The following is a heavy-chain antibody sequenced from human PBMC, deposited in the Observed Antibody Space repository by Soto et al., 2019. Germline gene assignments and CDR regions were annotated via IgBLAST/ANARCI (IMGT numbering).Heavy chain of an antibody. CDR3: ARVKLWFGELGVMDV. D-gene: IGHD3-10*01. Sequence: SLRLSCAASGFTFSDYYMSWIRQAPGKGLEWVSYISSSGSTIYYADSVKGRFTISRGNAKNSLYLQMNSLRAEDTAVYYCARVKLWFGELGVMDVWGQGTTVTVSS. CDR2: ISSSGSTI. V-gene: IGHV3-11*01. J-gene: IGHJ6*02. CDR1: GFTFSDYY.